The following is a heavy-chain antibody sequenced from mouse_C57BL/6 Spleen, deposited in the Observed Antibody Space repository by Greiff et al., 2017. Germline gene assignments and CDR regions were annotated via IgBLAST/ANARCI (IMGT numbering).Heavy chain of an antibody. CDR2: ISYDGSN. Sequence: DVHLVESGPGLVKPSQSLSLTCSVTGYSITSGYYWNWIRQFPGNKLEWMGYISYDGSNNYNPSLKNRISITRDTSKNQFFLKLNSVTTEDTATYYCASEGSFAYWGQGTLVTVSA. CDR3: ASEGSFAY. V-gene: IGHV3-6*01. J-gene: IGHJ3*01. CDR1: GYSITSGYY.